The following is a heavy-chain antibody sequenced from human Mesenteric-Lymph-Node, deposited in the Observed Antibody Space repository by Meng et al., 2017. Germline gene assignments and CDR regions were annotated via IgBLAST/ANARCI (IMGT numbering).Heavy chain of an antibody. Sequence: GGSLRLSCAASGVTISTNGMSWVRQAPGKGLQWVSDITGNGYTYYADSVKGRFTISRDNSKNTLYLQMNSLRAEDTAVYYCAKDRWGTGMVEHEPFDYWGQGTLVTVSS. CDR2: ITGNGYT. V-gene: IGHV3-23*01. J-gene: IGHJ4*02. CDR1: GVTISTNG. CDR3: AKDRWGTGMVEHEPFDY. D-gene: IGHD1-26*01.